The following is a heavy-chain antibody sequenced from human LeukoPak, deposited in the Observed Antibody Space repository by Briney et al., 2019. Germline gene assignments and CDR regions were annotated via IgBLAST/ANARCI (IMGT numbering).Heavy chain of an antibody. D-gene: IGHD1-1*01. CDR2: IDLDGSEK. J-gene: IGHJ4*02. V-gene: IGHV3-7*01. Sequence: GGSLRLSCAASGFAFSSYWMSWVRQAPGKGLEWVANIDLDGSEKYYVVSVKGRFTISRDNAKNSQYLQMNSLGAEDTAVYYRARGQLEAMGVDYWGQGTLVTVSS. CDR1: GFAFSSYW. CDR3: ARGQLEAMGVDY.